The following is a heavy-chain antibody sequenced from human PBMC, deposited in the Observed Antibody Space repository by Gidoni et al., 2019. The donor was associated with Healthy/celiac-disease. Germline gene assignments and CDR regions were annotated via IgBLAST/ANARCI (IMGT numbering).Heavy chain of an antibody. V-gene: IGHV1-8*01. CDR3: ARDYTGTTGYYYYGMDV. J-gene: IGHJ6*02. CDR1: GYTFTSYD. CDR2: MNPNSGNT. Sequence: QVQLVQSGAEVKKPGASVKVSCKASGYTFTSYDINWVRQATGQGLEWMGWMNPNSGNTGYAQKFQGRVTMTRNTSISTAYMELSSLRSEDTAVYYCARDYTGTTGYYYYGMDVWGQGTTVTVSS. D-gene: IGHD1-7*01.